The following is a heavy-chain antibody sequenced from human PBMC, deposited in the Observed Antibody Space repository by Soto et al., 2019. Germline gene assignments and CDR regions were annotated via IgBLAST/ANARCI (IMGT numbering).Heavy chain of an antibody. J-gene: IGHJ4*02. Sequence: QVQLQESGPGLVKPSQTLSLTCTVSGASVSSEEYYWSRIRQHTGRGLEWIGYVHHSGKTYYNPSLKSRITLSVDTSNNQFSLNLSSATAADTAVYYCARGPALSTTVLTLDNWGQGTVLTVSS. CDR3: ARGPALSTTVLTLDN. CDR2: VHHSGKT. D-gene: IGHD4-17*01. CDR1: GASVSSEEYY. V-gene: IGHV4-31*03.